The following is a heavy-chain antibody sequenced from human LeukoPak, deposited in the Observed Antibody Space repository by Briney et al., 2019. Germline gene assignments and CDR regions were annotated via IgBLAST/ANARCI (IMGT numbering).Heavy chain of an antibody. CDR3: ARDPMTAAGSKDGMDV. Sequence: GGSLRLPCAASGFTFSSYGMHWVRQAPGKGLEWVAVIWYDGSIKFYVDSVKGRFTISRDNSKNTLYLQMNSLRAEDTAVYYCARDPMTAAGSKDGMDVWGQGTTVTVSS. V-gene: IGHV3-33*01. CDR1: GFTFSSYG. CDR2: IWYDGSIK. J-gene: IGHJ6*02. D-gene: IGHD6-13*01.